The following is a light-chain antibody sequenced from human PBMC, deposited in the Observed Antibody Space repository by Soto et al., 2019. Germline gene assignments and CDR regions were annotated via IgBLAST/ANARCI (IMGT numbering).Light chain of an antibody. CDR2: DVT. CDR1: SSDIDGYDY. V-gene: IGLV2-14*01. Sequence: QSALTQPASVSGSPGQSITMSCTGASSDIDGYDYVSWYQRHPGEAPKLLIYDVTNRPSGVSNRFSASKSGNTASLTISGLQAEDVADYFCSSYTGRNTVGFGGGTKLTVL. CDR3: SSYTGRNTVG. J-gene: IGLJ3*02.